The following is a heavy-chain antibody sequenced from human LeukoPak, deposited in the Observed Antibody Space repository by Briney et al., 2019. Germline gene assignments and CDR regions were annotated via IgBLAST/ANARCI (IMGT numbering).Heavy chain of an antibody. V-gene: IGHV3-23*01. CDR1: GFTFSSYA. CDR2: ISGSGGST. J-gene: IGHJ6*02. Sequence: GGSLRLSSAASGFTFSSYAMSWVRQAPGKGLEWVSAISGSGGSTYYADSVKGRFTISRDNSKNTLYLQMNSLRAEDTAVYYCAKSIRPSYYYYGMDVWGQGTTVTVSS. CDR3: AKSIRPSYYYYGMDV.